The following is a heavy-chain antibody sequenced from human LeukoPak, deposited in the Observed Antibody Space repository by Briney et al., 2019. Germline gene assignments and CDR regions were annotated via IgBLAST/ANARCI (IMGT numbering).Heavy chain of an antibody. CDR1: GYTFTSYD. CDR3: VRRVVRGNWFDP. J-gene: IGHJ5*02. Sequence: ASVKVSCKASGYTFTSYDINLVRQATGQGLEGMGWMNPNSGNTGYAQKFQGRVTMTRNTSISTAYMELSSLRSEDTAVYYCVRRVVRGNWFDPWGQGTLVTVSS. CDR2: MNPNSGNT. V-gene: IGHV1-8*01. D-gene: IGHD3-10*01.